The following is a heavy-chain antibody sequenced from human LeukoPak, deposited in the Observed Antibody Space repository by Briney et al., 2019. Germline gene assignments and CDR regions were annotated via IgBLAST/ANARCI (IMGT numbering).Heavy chain of an antibody. CDR3: ARDRSGWELLVRYNWFDP. CDR2: IYYSGST. D-gene: IGHD1-26*01. Sequence: SETLSLTCTVSGGSISSYYWSWIRQPPGKGLEWIGYIYYSGSTNYNPSLKSRVTISLDTSKNQFSLKLSSVTAADTAVYYCARDRSGWELLVRYNWFDPWGQGTLVTVSS. CDR1: GGSISSYY. J-gene: IGHJ5*02. V-gene: IGHV4-59*12.